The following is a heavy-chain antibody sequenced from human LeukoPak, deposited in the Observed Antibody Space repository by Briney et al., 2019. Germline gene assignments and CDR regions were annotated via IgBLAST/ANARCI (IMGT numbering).Heavy chain of an antibody. CDR1: GGSISSYY. CDR3: AREPPGGNEFDY. D-gene: IGHD4-23*01. Sequence: PSETLSLTCTVSGGSISSYYWSWIRQPPGKGLEWIGYIYYSGSTNYNPSLKSRVTISVDTSKNQFSLKLSSVTAADTAVYYCAREPPGGNEFDYWGQGTLVTVSS. V-gene: IGHV4-59*01. CDR2: IYYSGST. J-gene: IGHJ4*02.